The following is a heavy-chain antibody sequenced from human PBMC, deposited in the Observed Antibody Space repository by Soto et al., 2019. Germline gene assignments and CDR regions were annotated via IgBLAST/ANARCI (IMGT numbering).Heavy chain of an antibody. CDR3: ARGGSSGWYYFDY. D-gene: IGHD6-19*01. CDR1: GDSVSSNSAA. J-gene: IGHJ4*02. CDR2: TYYRSKWYN. V-gene: IGHV6-1*01. Sequence: QTLSPTGAISGDSVSSNSAAWNWIRQSQSRGLEWLGRTYYRSKWYNDYAVSVKSRITINPDTSKNQFSLQLNSVTPEDTAVYYCARGGSSGWYYFDYWGQGTLVTVSS.